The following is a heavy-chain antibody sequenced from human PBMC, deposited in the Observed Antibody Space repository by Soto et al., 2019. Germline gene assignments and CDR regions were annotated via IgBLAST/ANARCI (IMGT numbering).Heavy chain of an antibody. J-gene: IGHJ4*02. Sequence: SETLSLTCTVSGASISSGDHIGQWIRQPPGKDLEWIGYIYYTGSTYYNPSLRSRVAMSVDTSKNEFSLNLTSVTAADTAVYYCARAVVPAAITNWGQGTLVTVSS. CDR1: GASISSGDHI. CDR3: ARAVVPAAITN. CDR2: IYYTGST. V-gene: IGHV4-30-4*01. D-gene: IGHD2-2*02.